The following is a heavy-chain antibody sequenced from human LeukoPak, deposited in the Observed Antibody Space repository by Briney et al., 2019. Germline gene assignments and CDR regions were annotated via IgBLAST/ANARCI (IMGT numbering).Heavy chain of an antibody. V-gene: IGHV4-34*01. J-gene: IGHJ4*02. Sequence: PSETLSLTCGVYGGSFSAYHWSWIRQPPGKGLEWIGEINHSGSTNYNPSLTSRVTMSLDTSKNQFSLKLTSVTAADTAVYYCAIVVVPAARLDYWGQGTLVTVSS. D-gene: IGHD2-2*01. CDR2: INHSGST. CDR3: AIVVVPAARLDY. CDR1: GGSFSAYH.